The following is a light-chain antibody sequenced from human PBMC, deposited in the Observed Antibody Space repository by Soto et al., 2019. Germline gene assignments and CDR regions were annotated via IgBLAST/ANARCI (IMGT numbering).Light chain of an antibody. CDR3: SSYAGSNDWGV. CDR1: RTDIGAYKY. V-gene: IGLV2-8*01. Sequence: QSVLTQPPSASGSPGQSVTISCAGTRTDIGAYKYVSWYQQHPGKAPKLIIYEVSKRPSGVPDRFSGSKSGNTASLTVSGLQAEDEADYYCSSYAGSNDWGVFGGGTKLTVL. J-gene: IGLJ2*01. CDR2: EVS.